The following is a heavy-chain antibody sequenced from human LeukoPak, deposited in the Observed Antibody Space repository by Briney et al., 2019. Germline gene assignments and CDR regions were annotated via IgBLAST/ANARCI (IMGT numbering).Heavy chain of an antibody. CDR1: GFTFSSYS. J-gene: IGHJ4*02. CDR2: ISSSSSYI. V-gene: IGHV3-21*01. CDR3: ARGVSRAAASFGN. Sequence: PGGSLRLSCAASGFTFSSYSMNWVRQAPGKGLEWVSSISSSSSYIYYADSVKGRFTISRDNAKNSLYLQMNSLRAEDTAVYYCARGVSRAAASFGNWGQGTLVTVSS. D-gene: IGHD6-13*01.